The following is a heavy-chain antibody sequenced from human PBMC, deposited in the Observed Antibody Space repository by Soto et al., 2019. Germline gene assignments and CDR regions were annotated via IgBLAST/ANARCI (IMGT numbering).Heavy chain of an antibody. J-gene: IGHJ3*02. D-gene: IGHD3-22*01. CDR2: IKPDGSEK. CDR1: GFTFSSYW. Sequence: GGSLRLSCAASGFTFSSYWMSWVRQAPGKGLEWVANIKPDGSEKWYVDSVKGRFTISRDNAKNSLYLQVNSLRAEDTAVYYCARGDYYDTTGPLPDAFDILGQGTMVTGSS. V-gene: IGHV3-7*04. CDR3: ARGDYYDTTGPLPDAFDI.